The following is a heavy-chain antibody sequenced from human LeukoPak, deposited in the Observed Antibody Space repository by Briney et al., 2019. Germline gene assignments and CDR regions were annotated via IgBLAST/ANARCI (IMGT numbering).Heavy chain of an antibody. CDR3: ARGLARTSMVTRGGVRFDY. CDR2: MNPNSGNT. CDR1: GYTFTSYA. J-gene: IGHJ4*02. Sequence: ASVKVSCKASGYTFTSYAISWVRQAPGQGLEWMGWMNPNSGNTGYAQKFQGRVTMTRNTSISTAYMELSSLRSEDTAVYYCARGLARTSMVTRGGVRFDYWGQGTLVTVS. V-gene: IGHV1-8*01. D-gene: IGHD5-18*01.